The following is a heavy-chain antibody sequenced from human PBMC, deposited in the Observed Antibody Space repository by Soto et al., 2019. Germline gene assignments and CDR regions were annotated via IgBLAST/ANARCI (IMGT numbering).Heavy chain of an antibody. CDR1: GGSISRGVTN. CDR3: ARSSTSANYFDY. D-gene: IGHD2-2*01. J-gene: IGHJ4*02. V-gene: IGHV4-31*03. CDR2: IYYSGST. Sequence: QVQLQESGPGLGKPSQTLSLTCPFSGGSISRGVTNGSWIAQPPGKGLEWMGYIYYSGSTYYNPSLKSRVTISVDTSKNQFSLKLSSVTAADTAVYYCARSSTSANYFDYWGQGTLVTVSS.